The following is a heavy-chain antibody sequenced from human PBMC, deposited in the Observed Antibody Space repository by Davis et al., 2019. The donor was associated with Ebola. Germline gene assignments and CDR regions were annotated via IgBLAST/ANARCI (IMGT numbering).Heavy chain of an antibody. Sequence: SETLSLTCTVSGGSIISSSSYWGWIRQPPRKGLEWIGSIYYSGSTYSNPSLKSRVATSVDTSKNQFSLKLSSVTAADTAVYYCASLLTYYYGSGTYSSPYYFDHWGQGTLVTVSS. D-gene: IGHD3-10*01. CDR3: ASLLTYYYGSGTYSSPYYFDH. J-gene: IGHJ4*02. V-gene: IGHV4-39*01. CDR1: GGSIISSSSY. CDR2: IYYSGST.